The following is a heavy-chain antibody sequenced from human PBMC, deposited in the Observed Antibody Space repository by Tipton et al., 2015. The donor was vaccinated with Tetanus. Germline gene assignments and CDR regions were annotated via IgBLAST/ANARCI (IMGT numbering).Heavy chain of an antibody. V-gene: IGHV1-46*01. CDR3: ARDLRVVVAATPVSYYYGMDV. D-gene: IGHD2-15*01. CDR2: INPSGGST. J-gene: IGHJ6*02. Sequence: QSGAEVKKPGASVKVSCKASGYTFTSYYMHWVRQAPGQGLEWMGKINPSGGSTSYAQKFQGRVTMTRDTSTSTVYMELSSLRSEDTAVYYCARDLRVVVAATPVSYYYGMDVWGQGTTVTVSS. CDR1: GYTFTSYY.